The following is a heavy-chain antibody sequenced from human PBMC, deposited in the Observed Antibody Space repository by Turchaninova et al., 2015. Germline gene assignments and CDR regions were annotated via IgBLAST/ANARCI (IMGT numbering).Heavy chain of an antibody. CDR1: GGSFSGYY. D-gene: IGHD6-13*01. CDR2: INQRGST. V-gene: IGHV4-34*01. J-gene: IGHJ4*02. CDR3: ARGGAAAGMTPHFDY. Sequence: QVQLQQWGAGLLKPSETLSLTCAVYGGSFSGYYWNWIRQPPGKGMEGIGEINQRGSTNYNPALKLRATISGDTSKNQFSLKLSSVTAADTAVYYCARGGAAAGMTPHFDYWGQGTLVTVSS.